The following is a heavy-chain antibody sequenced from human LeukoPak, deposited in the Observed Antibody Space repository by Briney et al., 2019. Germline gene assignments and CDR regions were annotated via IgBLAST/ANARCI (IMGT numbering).Heavy chain of an antibody. CDR2: INPNSGGT. CDR3: ARGGGIAASTHYRD. D-gene: IGHD6-13*01. Sequence: ASVKVSCKASGYTFTGYYMHWVRQAPGQGLEWMGWINPNSGGTNYAQKFQGWVTMTRDTSNSTAYMELSRLRSDDTAVYYCARGGGIAASTHYRDWGQGTLVTVSS. CDR1: GYTFTGYY. J-gene: IGHJ4*02. V-gene: IGHV1-2*04.